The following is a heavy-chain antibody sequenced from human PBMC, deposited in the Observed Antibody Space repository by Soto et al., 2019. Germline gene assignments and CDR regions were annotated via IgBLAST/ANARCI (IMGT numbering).Heavy chain of an antibody. CDR2: INPNSGGT. CDR3: ARGRYDYGDRGAYYYYYTDV. D-gene: IGHD4-17*01. CDR1: GYTFTGYY. J-gene: IGHJ6*03. V-gene: IGHV1-2*04. Sequence: ASVKVSCKTSGYTFTGYYLHWVRQAPGQGLEWMGWINPNSGGTNYAQKFQDWVTMTRDTSISTAYMELRRLRSDDTAVYYCARGRYDYGDRGAYYYYYTDVWGKGTTVTVSS.